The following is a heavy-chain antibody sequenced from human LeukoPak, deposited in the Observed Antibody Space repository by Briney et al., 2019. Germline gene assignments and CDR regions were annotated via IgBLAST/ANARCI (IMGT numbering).Heavy chain of an antibody. D-gene: IGHD6-6*01. Sequence: PGGSLRLSCAASGFTFSDYYMSWIRQAPGKGLEWVSSISSSSSYIYHADSVKGRFTISRDNAKNSLYLQMNSLRAEDTAVYYCAREYSSSDWFDPWGQGTLVTVSS. CDR1: GFTFSDYY. V-gene: IGHV3-11*06. CDR3: AREYSSSDWFDP. J-gene: IGHJ5*02. CDR2: ISSSSSYI.